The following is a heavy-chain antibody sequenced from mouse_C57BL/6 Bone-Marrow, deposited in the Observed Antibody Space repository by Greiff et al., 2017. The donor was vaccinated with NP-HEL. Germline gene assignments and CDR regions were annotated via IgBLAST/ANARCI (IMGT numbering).Heavy chain of an antibody. CDR1: GFTFSSYT. J-gene: IGHJ4*01. V-gene: IGHV5-9*01. D-gene: IGHD2-2*01. CDR2: ISGGGGNT. CDR3: ARHEHGYDKDYYAMDY. Sequence: EVKVEESGGGLVKPGGSLKLSCAASGFTFSSYTMSWVRQTPEKRLEWVATISGGGGNTYYPDSVKGRFTISRDNAKNTLYLQMSSLRSEDTALYYCARHEHGYDKDYYAMDYWGQGTSVTVSS.